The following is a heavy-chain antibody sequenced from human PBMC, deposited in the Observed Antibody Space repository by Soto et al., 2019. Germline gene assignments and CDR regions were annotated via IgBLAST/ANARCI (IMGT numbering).Heavy chain of an antibody. D-gene: IGHD2-15*01. CDR1: GFTFSSYA. Sequence: EVQLLESGGGLVQPGGSLRLSCAASGFTFSSYAMGWVRQAPGKGLGWVSAVSAGGTSAYYVASVEGRFTISRDNSKNTLYLQMNSLSVKDTARYYFADRCSGGRCSPFDNWGQGTLVTVAS. J-gene: IGHJ4*02. CDR3: ADRCSGGRCSPFDN. CDR2: VSAGGTSA. V-gene: IGHV3-23*01.